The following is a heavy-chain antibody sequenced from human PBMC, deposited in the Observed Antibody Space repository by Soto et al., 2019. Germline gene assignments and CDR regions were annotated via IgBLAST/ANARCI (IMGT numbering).Heavy chain of an antibody. V-gene: IGHV3-30*18. CDR2: ISVDGRND. D-gene: IGHD6-19*01. J-gene: IGHJ3*02. CDR1: GFTLSSSV. Sequence: LRLSCEASGFTLSSSVMHWVRQAPGKRLEWLSVISVDGRNDLHAGAVKGRFTISRDISKNMVYLQMNDLRPDDTAMYFCAKEGHTSGRCGCFNIWGQGTMVTVS. CDR3: AKEGHTSGRCGCFNI.